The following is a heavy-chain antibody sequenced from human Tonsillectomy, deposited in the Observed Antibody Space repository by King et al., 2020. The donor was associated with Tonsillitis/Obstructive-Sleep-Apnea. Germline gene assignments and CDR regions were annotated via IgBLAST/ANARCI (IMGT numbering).Heavy chain of an antibody. D-gene: IGHD3-10*01. CDR1: GFMFSAYA. CDR3: AKYYVSGSRSYTWWTFGI. Sequence: VQLVESGGGLVQPGGSLRLSCEASGFMFSAYAMSWVRQAPGKGLEWVTGIRDDGAWTVYVDSVKGRFTISRENSKSNLYLQMNGLTGEDTTVYYCAKYYVSGSRSYTWWTFGIWGQGTMVTVSS. V-gene: IGHV3-23*04. J-gene: IGHJ3*02. CDR2: IRDDGAWT.